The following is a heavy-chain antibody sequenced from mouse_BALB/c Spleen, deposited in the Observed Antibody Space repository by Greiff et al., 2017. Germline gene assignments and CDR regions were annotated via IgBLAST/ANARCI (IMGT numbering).Heavy chain of an antibody. CDR2: IDPENGDT. CDR3: KSRDYDWYFDV. V-gene: IGHV14-4*02. CDR1: GFNIKDYY. D-gene: IGHD1-1*01. Sequence: EVQVVESGAELVRSGASVKLSCTASGFNIKDYYMHWVKQRPEQGLEWIGWIDPENGDTEYAPKFQGKATMTADTSSNTAYLQLSSLTSEDTAVYYCKSRDYDWYFDVWGAGTTVTVSS. J-gene: IGHJ1*01.